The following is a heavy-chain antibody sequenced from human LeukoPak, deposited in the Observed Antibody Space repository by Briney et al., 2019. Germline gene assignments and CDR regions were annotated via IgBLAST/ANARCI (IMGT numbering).Heavy chain of an antibody. J-gene: IGHJ4*02. V-gene: IGHV3-15*01. CDR2: IKSKTDGGTT. CDR1: GFTFSNVW. CDR3: TTDLGLRYFDWLLYPSRYFDY. Sequence: GGSLRLSCAASGFTFSNVWMSWVRQAPGKGLEWVGRIKSKTDGGTTDSAAPVKGRFTISRDDSKNTLYLQMNSLKTEDTAVYYCTTDLGLRYFDWLLYPSRYFDYWGQGTLVTVSS. D-gene: IGHD3-9*01.